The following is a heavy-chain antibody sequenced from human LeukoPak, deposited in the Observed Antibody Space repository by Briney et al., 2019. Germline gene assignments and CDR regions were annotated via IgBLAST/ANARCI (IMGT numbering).Heavy chain of an antibody. CDR1: GFTFSSYW. Sequence: PGGSLRLSCTASGFTFSSYWMSWVRQAPGKGLEWVSLISYDGSNIYYADSVKGRFTISRDNSKNTLYLQMNSLRAEDTAVYYCAGESGWYTRGDWFDPWGQGTLVTVSS. D-gene: IGHD6-19*01. V-gene: IGHV3-30-3*01. J-gene: IGHJ5*02. CDR3: AGESGWYTRGDWFDP. CDR2: ISYDGSNI.